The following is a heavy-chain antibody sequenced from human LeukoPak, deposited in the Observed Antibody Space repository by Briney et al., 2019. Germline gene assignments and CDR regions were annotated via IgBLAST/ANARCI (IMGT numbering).Heavy chain of an antibody. CDR3: ARGGRHGYIMTWFDP. D-gene: IGHD5-24*01. V-gene: IGHV4-59*01. CDR1: GGSFSNYD. J-gene: IGHJ5*02. Sequence: PSETLSLTCTASGGSFSNYDRSWIRQPPGKGLEWIGSIYYGGNANYNPSLESRVTISLDTSKNQFSLRLSSVTAADTAVYYCARGGRHGYIMTWFDPWGQGTLVTVSS. CDR2: IYYGGNA.